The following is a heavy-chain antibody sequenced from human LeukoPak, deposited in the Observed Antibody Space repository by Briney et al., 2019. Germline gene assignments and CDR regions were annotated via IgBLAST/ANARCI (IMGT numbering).Heavy chain of an antibody. CDR2: IYPGDSDT. V-gene: IGHV5-51*01. J-gene: IGHJ3*02. D-gene: IGHD3-22*01. CDR3: ASLSIVVVSTDAFDI. CDR1: GYSFTSYW. Sequence: GESLKISCKGSGYSFTSYWIGWVRQMPGKGLEWMEIIYPGDSDTRYSPSFQGQVSISADKSISTAYLQWSSLKASDTAMYYCASLSIVVVSTDAFDIWGQGTMVTVSS.